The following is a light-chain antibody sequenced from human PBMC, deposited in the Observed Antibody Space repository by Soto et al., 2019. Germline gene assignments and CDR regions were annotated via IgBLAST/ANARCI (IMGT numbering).Light chain of an antibody. CDR2: GTS. V-gene: IGKV3-15*01. CDR1: QSVSKK. Sequence: EIVMTQSPATLSVSPGERATLSCRASQSVSKKLGWYQQKPGQAPRLLIYGTSTRAPGIPVRFSGSGSGTDFTLTISSLRSEDFAIYYCQQDNDWSSITFGQGTRLEIK. J-gene: IGKJ5*01. CDR3: QQDNDWSSIT.